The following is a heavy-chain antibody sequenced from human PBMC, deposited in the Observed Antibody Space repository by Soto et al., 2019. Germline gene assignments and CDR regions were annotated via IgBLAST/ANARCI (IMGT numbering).Heavy chain of an antibody. V-gene: IGHV1-69*01. Sequence: QVQLVQSGAEVKKPGSSVKVSCKASGGTFTTYPINWVRQAPGQGLEWMGGIIPMFGTTNYAQKFQGRVTITADESTSTAYMELSSLISEDTAMYYCARQFTDGDYQYWGQGTLVTVSS. CDR1: GGTFTTYP. CDR2: IIPMFGTT. D-gene: IGHD4-17*01. CDR3: ARQFTDGDYQY. J-gene: IGHJ4*02.